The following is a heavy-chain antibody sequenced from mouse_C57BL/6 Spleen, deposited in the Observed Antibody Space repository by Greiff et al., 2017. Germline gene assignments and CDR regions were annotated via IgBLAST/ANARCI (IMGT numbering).Heavy chain of an antibody. J-gene: IGHJ3*01. CDR3: APTAQATGGFAY. Sequence: VQLQQPGAELVRPGSSVKLSCKASGYTFTSYWMHWVKQRPIQGLEWIGNIDPSDSETHYNQKFKDKATLTVYKSSSTAYMQLSSLTSEASAVYYCAPTAQATGGFAYWGQGTLVTVSA. D-gene: IGHD3-2*02. CDR1: GYTFTSYW. V-gene: IGHV1-52*01. CDR2: IDPSDSET.